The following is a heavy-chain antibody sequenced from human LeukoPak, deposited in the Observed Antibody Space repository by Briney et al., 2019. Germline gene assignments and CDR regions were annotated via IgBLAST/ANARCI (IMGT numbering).Heavy chain of an antibody. CDR1: GGSISSYF. CDR3: ARGRDYDFWSGYYNRELDY. Sequence: SETLSLTCAVSGGSISSYFWTWIRQPPGKGLEWIGEINHSGSTNYNPSLKSRVTISVDTSKNQFSLKLSSVTAADTAVYYCARGRDYDFWSGYYNRELDYWGQGTLVTVSS. D-gene: IGHD3-3*01. CDR2: INHSGST. V-gene: IGHV4-34*01. J-gene: IGHJ4*02.